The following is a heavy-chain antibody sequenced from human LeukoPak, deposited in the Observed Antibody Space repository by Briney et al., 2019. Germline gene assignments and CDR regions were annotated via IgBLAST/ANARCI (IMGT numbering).Heavy chain of an antibody. CDR1: GGSISSSTYF. Sequence: PSETLSLTCTVSGGSISSSTYFWGWIRQPPGKGLEWIASIHHGGSTYYNPSLKSRVTISVDTSKNQFSLKLNSVTAADTAVYYCGGSGWFWGAFNIWGQGTMVTVSS. D-gene: IGHD6-19*01. J-gene: IGHJ3*02. V-gene: IGHV4-39*01. CDR3: GGSGWFWGAFNI. CDR2: IHHGGST.